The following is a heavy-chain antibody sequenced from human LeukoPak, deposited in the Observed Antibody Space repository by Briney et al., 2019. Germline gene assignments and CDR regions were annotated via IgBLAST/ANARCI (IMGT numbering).Heavy chain of an antibody. CDR3: AREGVWYSSSSYNWFDP. J-gene: IGHJ5*02. D-gene: IGHD6-13*01. CDR1: GYTFTSYD. V-gene: IGHV1-69*13. Sequence: RASVKVSCKASGYTFTSYDISWVRQAPGQGLEWMGGIIPIFGTANYAQKFQGRVTITADESTSTAYMELSSLRSEDTAVYYCAREGVWYSSSSYNWFDPWGQGTLVTVSS. CDR2: IIPIFGTA.